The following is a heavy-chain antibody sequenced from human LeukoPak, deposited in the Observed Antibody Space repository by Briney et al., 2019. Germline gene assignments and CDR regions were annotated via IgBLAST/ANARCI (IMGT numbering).Heavy chain of an antibody. CDR1: GGSISSSSYY. D-gene: IGHD3-22*01. V-gene: IGHV3-7*01. CDR3: ARGDRETYYYDSSGYSDY. Sequence: ETLSLTCTVSGGSISSSSYYWGWIRQPPGKGLEWVANIKQDGSEKYYVDSVKGRFTISRDNAKNSLYLQMNSLRAEDTAVYYCARGDRETYYYDSSGYSDYWGQGTLVTVSS. CDR2: IKQDGSEK. J-gene: IGHJ4*02.